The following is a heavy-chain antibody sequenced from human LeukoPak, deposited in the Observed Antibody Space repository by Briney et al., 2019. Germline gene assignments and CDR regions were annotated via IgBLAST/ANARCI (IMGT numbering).Heavy chain of an antibody. D-gene: IGHD1-7*01. CDR2: ISYDGSNK. V-gene: IGHV3-30*18. CDR3: AKDGEGNYPYYYYYMDV. Sequence: SGGSLRPSCAASGFTFSSYGMHWVRQAPGKGLEWVAVISYDGSNKYYADSVKGRFTISRDNSRNTLYLQMNSLRAEDTAVYYCAKDGEGNYPYYYYYMDVWGKGTTVTVSS. J-gene: IGHJ6*03. CDR1: GFTFSSYG.